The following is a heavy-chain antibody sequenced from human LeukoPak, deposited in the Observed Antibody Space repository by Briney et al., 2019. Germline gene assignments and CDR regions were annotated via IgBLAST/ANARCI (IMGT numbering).Heavy chain of an antibody. V-gene: IGHV4-39*07. CDR1: GGSFSSSPYY. CDR3: AKTRSSIAARPPDY. Sequence: SETLSLTCTVSGGSFSSSPYYWGWIRQPPGKGLEWIGSVYYSGTTYYSPSLKSRVTISLDTSKNQFSLRLISVTAADTAVYYCAKTRSSIAARPPDYWGQGTLVTVSS. J-gene: IGHJ4*02. CDR2: VYYSGTT. D-gene: IGHD6-6*01.